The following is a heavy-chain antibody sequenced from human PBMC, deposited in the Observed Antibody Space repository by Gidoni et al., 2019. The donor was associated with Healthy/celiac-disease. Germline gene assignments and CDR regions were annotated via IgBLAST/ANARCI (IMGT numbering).Heavy chain of an antibody. CDR2: SYHRGST. Sequence: QVQLPESGPGLVMPSETLSLTCAVPGYSSSSGYYWGWIRQPPGKGLEWIGSSYHRGSTYYNPSLKSRVTISVDTSKNQFSLKLSSVTAADTAVYYCARSIAVAGIFDYWGQGTLVTVSS. CDR1: GYSSSSGYY. V-gene: IGHV4-38-2*01. CDR3: ARSIAVAGIFDY. J-gene: IGHJ4*02. D-gene: IGHD6-19*01.